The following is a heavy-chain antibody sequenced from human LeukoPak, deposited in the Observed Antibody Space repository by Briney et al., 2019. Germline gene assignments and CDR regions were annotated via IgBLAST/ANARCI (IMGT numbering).Heavy chain of an antibody. V-gene: IGHV1-3*01. CDR3: ARDRVSSGWYLFDY. J-gene: IGHJ4*02. CDR1: GYTFTSYA. CDR2: INAGNRNT. Sequence: ASVKVSCKASGYTFTSYALHWVRQAPGQRLEWMGWINAGNRNTKYSQKFQGRVTITRDTSASTAYMELGSLRSEDTAVYYCARDRVSSGWYLFDYWGQGTLVTVSS. D-gene: IGHD6-19*01.